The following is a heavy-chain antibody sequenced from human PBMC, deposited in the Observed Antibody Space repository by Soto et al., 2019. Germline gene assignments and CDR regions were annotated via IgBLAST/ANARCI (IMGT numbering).Heavy chain of an antibody. CDR1: GDLWITLS. V-gene: IGHV5-51*01. Sequence: PVVSQKISCTGAGDLWITLSIGWVSQTPGKGLEWMGLIFTRDSETKTSPSFQGHVSFSVDNSINTVYLQWTSLKTTDTCIYFCARGYFDSGHGYDLWGQGTPVTFS. J-gene: IGHJ5*02. D-gene: IGHD3-10*01. CDR2: IFTRDSET. CDR3: ARGYFDSGHGYDL.